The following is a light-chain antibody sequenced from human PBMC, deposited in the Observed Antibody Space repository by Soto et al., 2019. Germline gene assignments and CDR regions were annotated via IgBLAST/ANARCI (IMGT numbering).Light chain of an antibody. V-gene: IGLV2-11*01. CDR2: DVT. J-gene: IGLJ2*01. CDR1: SSDVGGYNY. CDR3: CSYAGSYTWV. Sequence: QSALTQPRSVSGSPGQSVAISCTGTSSDVGGYNYVSWYQHHPGKAPKLMIYDVTKRPSGVPDRFSGSKSGNTASLTISVLQAEDEADYYCCSYAGSYTWVFGGGTKLTVL.